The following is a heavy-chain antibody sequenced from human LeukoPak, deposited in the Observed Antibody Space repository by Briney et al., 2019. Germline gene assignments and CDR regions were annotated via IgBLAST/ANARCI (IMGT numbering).Heavy chain of an antibody. J-gene: IGHJ6*04. Sequence: KPSETLSLTCTVSGGSISSYYWSWIRQPAGKGLEWIGRIYSSGSTKYSPSLKSRVTMSVDTSKKQFSLKLSSVTAADTAVYYCARAIPLGGMDVWGKGTTITISS. CDR2: IYSSGST. CDR3: ARAIPLGGMDV. CDR1: GGSISSYY. D-gene: IGHD3-10*01. V-gene: IGHV4-4*07.